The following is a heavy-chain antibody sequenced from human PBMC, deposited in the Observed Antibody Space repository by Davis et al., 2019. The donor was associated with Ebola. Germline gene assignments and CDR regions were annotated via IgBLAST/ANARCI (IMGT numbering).Heavy chain of an antibody. CDR2: VSSTGSY. CDR3: VRHPVGLSDAFDL. Sequence: MPSETLSLTCTVSGDSISTDYWSWIRQPPGKGLEWIGYVSSTGSYNYNPSLKGRVSISRDTSKNQFSLRLNSVTVADTAVYYCVRHPVGLSDAFDLWGQGRLVAVSS. D-gene: IGHD1-26*01. CDR1: GDSISTDY. J-gene: IGHJ3*01. V-gene: IGHV4-59*08.